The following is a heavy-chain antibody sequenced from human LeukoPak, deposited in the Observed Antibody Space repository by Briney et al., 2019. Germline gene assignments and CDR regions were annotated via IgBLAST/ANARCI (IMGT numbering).Heavy chain of an antibody. Sequence: SVKVSCKASGGTFSSYAISWVRQAPGQGLEWMGGIIPIFGTANYAQKFQGRVTITRDTSASTAYMELSSLRSEDTAVYYCASQYSSSWGGGAFDIWGQGTMVTVSS. CDR1: GGTFSSYA. CDR3: ASQYSSSWGGGAFDI. D-gene: IGHD6-13*01. V-gene: IGHV1-69*05. CDR2: IIPIFGTA. J-gene: IGHJ3*02.